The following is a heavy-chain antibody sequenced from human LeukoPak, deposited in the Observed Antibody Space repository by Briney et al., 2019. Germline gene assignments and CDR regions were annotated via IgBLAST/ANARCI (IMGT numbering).Heavy chain of an antibody. CDR1: GFTFSRYG. CDR2: IKQDGSEK. Sequence: SGGSLRLSCAASGFTFSRYGMHWVRQAPGKGLEWVANIKQDGSEKYYVDSVKGRFTISRDNAKNSLFLQMNSLRAEDTAVYYCARGEYYYDGGYWGQGTLVTVSS. J-gene: IGHJ4*02. D-gene: IGHD3-22*01. V-gene: IGHV3-7*04. CDR3: ARGEYYYDGGY.